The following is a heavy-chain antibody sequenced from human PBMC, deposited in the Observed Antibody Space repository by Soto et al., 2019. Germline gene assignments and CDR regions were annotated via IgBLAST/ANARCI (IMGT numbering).Heavy chain of an antibody. Sequence: WGSLRLSCAASECSISDYSMNWVRQTPGKGLEWVSFIDLSGTTTYYRDSVKGRFTIFKDKSMNAVYLQMNSLTVEDAAVYYCTKDRVPDGIYSFDYWGQGALVTVSS. V-gene: IGHV3-23*03. CDR3: TKDRVPDGIYSFDY. CDR2: IDLSGTTT. D-gene: IGHD2-15*01. J-gene: IGHJ4*02. CDR1: ECSISDYS.